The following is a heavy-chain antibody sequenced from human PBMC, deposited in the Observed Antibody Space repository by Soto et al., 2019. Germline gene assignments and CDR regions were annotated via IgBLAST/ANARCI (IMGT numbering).Heavy chain of an antibody. CDR1: GGYFSGYY. CDR3: ARVPTSSGYYYPYYHYGMDV. Sequence: PSETISLTCAVYGGYFSGYYWSWVRKTPGKGLEWIGEINHSGSTNYNPSLKSRVTISVDTSKNQFSLKLSSVTAADTAVYYCARVPTSSGYYYPYYHYGMDVWVQGTTVTVSS. CDR2: INHSGST. J-gene: IGHJ6*02. V-gene: IGHV4-34*01. D-gene: IGHD3-22*01.